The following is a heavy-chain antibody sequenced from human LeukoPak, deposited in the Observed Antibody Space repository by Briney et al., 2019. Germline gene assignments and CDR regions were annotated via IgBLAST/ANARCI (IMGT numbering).Heavy chain of an antibody. D-gene: IGHD3-3*01. J-gene: IGHJ3*01. CDR2: ISRSGSTK. Sequence: PGGSLRLSCAASGFTFSDYNMRWIRQAPGKGLEWVSSISRSGSTKYYADSVKGRFTISRVNAKNSLFLQINSLRDEDTALYYCAIHGGGTIRIEAFDVWGQGTMVTISS. CDR1: GFTFSDYN. CDR3: AIHGGGTIRIEAFDV. V-gene: IGHV3-11*01.